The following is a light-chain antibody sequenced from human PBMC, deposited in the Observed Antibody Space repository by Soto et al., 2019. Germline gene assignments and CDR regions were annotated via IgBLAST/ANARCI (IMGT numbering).Light chain of an antibody. CDR3: SSYTSSSDV. CDR2: EVS. Sequence: SVLTQPASVSGSPGQSITIAFTGTSSDVGGYNYVSWYQQHPGKAPKLMIYEVSNRPSGVSNRFSGSKSGNTASLTISGLQAEDEADYYCSSYTSSSDVFGTGTKVTVL. V-gene: IGLV2-14*01. J-gene: IGLJ1*01. CDR1: SSDVGGYNY.